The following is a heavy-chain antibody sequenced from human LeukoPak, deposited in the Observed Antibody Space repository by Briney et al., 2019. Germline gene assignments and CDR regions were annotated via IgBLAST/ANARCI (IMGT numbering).Heavy chain of an antibody. Sequence: ASVKVSCKASGYTSISYYMHWVRQAPGQGLEWMGIINPSGGSTSYAQKFQGRVTMTRGTSTSTVYMELSSLRSEDTAVYYCARGVATVVTLSPPADHWGQGTLVTVSS. D-gene: IGHD4-23*01. CDR3: ARGVATVVTLSPPADH. J-gene: IGHJ4*02. CDR1: GYTSISYY. CDR2: INPSGGST. V-gene: IGHV1-46*01.